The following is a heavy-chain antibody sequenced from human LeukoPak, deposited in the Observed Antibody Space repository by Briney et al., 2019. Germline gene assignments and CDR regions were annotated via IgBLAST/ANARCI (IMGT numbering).Heavy chain of an antibody. J-gene: IGHJ6*03. CDR2: INPHSGGK. CDR3: ARDRDSYGDYYFFYMDV. D-gene: IGHD5-18*01. CDR1: GCTFNAYY. Sequence: ASGKVSCKACGCTFNAYYIHWVRQAPGQGLEWMGWINPHSGGKNSTQKFQDRFPMPRDTSISTVYMELSRLRSDDTAVYYCARDRDSYGDYYFFYMDVWGKGTTVAVSS. V-gene: IGHV1-2*02.